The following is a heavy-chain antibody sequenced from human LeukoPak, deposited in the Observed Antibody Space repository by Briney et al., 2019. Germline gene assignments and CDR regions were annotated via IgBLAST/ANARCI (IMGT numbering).Heavy chain of an antibody. D-gene: IGHD4-17*01. CDR2: INHSGST. V-gene: IGHV4-34*01. Sequence: SETLSLTCAVYGGSFSGYYWSWIRQPPGKGLEWIGEINHSGSTNYNPSLKSRVTISVDTSKNRFSLKLSSVTAADTAVYYCARVSRPTVTTRVRGRPFDYWGQGTLVTVSS. CDR3: ARVSRPTVTTRVRGRPFDY. J-gene: IGHJ4*02. CDR1: GGSFSGYY.